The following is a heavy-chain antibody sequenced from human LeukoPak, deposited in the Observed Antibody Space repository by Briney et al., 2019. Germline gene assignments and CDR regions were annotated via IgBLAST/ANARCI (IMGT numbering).Heavy chain of an antibody. CDR2: INHSGST. V-gene: IGHV4-34*01. J-gene: IGHJ4*02. CDR3: ARAKLRGGGWYRGYFDY. CDR1: GGSFSGYY. D-gene: IGHD6-19*01. Sequence: SETLSLTYAVYGGSFSGYYWSWIRQPPGKGLEWIGEINHSGSTNYNPSLKSRVTISVDTSKNQFSLKLSSVTAADTAVYYCARAKLRGGGWYRGYFDYWGQGTLATVSS.